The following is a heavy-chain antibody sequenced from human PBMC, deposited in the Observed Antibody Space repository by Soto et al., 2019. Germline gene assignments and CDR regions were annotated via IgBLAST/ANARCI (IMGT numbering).Heavy chain of an antibody. CDR3: AKDLRDFVVGVEAPPNYFFDS. Sequence: EVQLLESGGSLVQPGGSLRLSCAASGFSFSPYAMIWVRQAPGKGLEWVSAISGDGGSIFYADSVKGRFTISRDNSKNTLYLQMNSLRPDDTAVYYCAKDLRDFVVGVEAPPNYFFDSWGQGTLVTVSS. CDR2: ISGDGGSI. D-gene: IGHD2-21*01. J-gene: IGHJ4*02. CDR1: GFSFSPYA. V-gene: IGHV3-23*01.